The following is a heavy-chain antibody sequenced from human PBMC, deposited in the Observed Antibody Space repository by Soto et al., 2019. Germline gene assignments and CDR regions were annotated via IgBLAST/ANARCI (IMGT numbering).Heavy chain of an antibody. Sequence: GASVKVSCKASGYTFTSYGISWVRQAPGQGLEWMGWISAYNGNTNYAQKLQGRVTMTTDTSTSTAYMELRSLRSDDTAVYYCARNYDFWSGYTWFDPWGQGTLVTVSS. V-gene: IGHV1-18*01. D-gene: IGHD3-3*01. J-gene: IGHJ5*02. CDR2: ISAYNGNT. CDR1: GYTFTSYG. CDR3: ARNYDFWSGYTWFDP.